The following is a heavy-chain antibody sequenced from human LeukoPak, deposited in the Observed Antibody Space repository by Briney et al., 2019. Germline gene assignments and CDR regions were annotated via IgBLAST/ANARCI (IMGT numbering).Heavy chain of an antibody. CDR2: ISYDGSNK. Sequence: QTRGSLRLSCVASGLTFSTCGMHWVRQAPGKGLEWVAVISYDGSNKYYADSVKGRFTISRDNSKNTLYLQMNSLRAEDTAVYYCARVGQQLADYYYYMDVWGKGTTVTVSS. CDR3: ARVGQQLADYYYYMDV. D-gene: IGHD6-13*01. J-gene: IGHJ6*03. CDR1: GLTFSTCG. V-gene: IGHV3-30*19.